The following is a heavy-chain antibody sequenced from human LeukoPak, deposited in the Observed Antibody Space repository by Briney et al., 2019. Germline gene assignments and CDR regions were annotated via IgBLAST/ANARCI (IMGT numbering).Heavy chain of an antibody. J-gene: IGHJ4*02. D-gene: IGHD3-22*01. Sequence: PSETLSLTCAVYGGSFSGYYWSWIRQPPGKGLEWIGYIYYSGSTYYNPSLKSRVNISVDTSKNQFSLKLRSVTAADTAVYYCARWYYYDSSGYSGDYWGQGTLVTVSS. V-gene: IGHV4-30-4*08. CDR2: IYYSGST. CDR3: ARWYYYDSSGYSGDY. CDR1: GGSFSGYY.